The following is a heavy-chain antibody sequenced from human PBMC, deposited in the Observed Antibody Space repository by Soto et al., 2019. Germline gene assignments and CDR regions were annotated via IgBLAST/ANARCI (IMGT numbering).Heavy chain of an antibody. J-gene: IGHJ3*02. CDR2: IIPIFGTA. V-gene: IGHV1-69*01. D-gene: IGHD5-12*01. Sequence: QVQLVQSGAEVKKPGSSVKVSCKASGGTFSSYAISWVRQAPGQGLEWMGGIIPIFGTANYAQKFQGRVTITADESTSTAYMELSSLRSEDTAVYYCARNPWGWLQLGGVRAFDIWGQGTMVTVSS. CDR3: ARNPWGWLQLGGVRAFDI. CDR1: GGTFSSYA.